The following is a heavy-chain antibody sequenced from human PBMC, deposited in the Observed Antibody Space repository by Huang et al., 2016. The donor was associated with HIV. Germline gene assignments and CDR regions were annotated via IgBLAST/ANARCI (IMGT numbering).Heavy chain of an antibody. V-gene: IGHV4-61*09. CDR3: AAQLGIVDS. CDR2: IHTSGST. CDR1: GGSISSGSYY. J-gene: IGHJ5*01. Sequence: QVQLQESGTGLVKPSQTLSLTCTVSGGSISSGSYYWSWIRQPAKKGLEWIGHIHTSGSTNYNPSLKSRVTISVNPSKKQFSLNLSSVTAADTAVYYCAAQLGIVDSWGQGTLVIVSS. D-gene: IGHD7-27*01.